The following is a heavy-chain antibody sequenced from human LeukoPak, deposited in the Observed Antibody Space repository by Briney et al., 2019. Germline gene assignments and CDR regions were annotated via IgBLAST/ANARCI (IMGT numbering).Heavy chain of an antibody. D-gene: IGHD3-10*02. CDR1: GFTFSTYN. CDR2: ITSSSSYT. J-gene: IGHJ6*04. Sequence: GGSLRLSCAASGFTFSTYNMNWVRQAPGKGLEWVSSITSSSSYTFYANSVKGRFTISRDNAKSSLYLQMNSLRAEDTAVYYCAELGITMIGGVWGKGTTVTISS. V-gene: IGHV3-21*01. CDR3: AELGITMIGGV.